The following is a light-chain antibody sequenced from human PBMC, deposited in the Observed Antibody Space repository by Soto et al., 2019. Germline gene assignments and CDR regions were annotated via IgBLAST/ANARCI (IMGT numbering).Light chain of an antibody. CDR3: QQYGCSPPYT. CDR2: GAS. V-gene: IGKV3-20*01. J-gene: IGKJ2*01. Sequence: EIVLTQSPGTLSLSPGERVTLSCRASQSVSSSYLAWYQQKPAQAPRLLNYGASNRATGIPDRFSGSGSGTDFTVTISSLEPEDFAVYYCQQYGCSPPYTFGQGTKLEIK. CDR1: QSVSSSY.